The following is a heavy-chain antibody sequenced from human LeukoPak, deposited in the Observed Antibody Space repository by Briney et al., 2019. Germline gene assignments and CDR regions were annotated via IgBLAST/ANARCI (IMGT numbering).Heavy chain of an antibody. V-gene: IGHV4-39*01. J-gene: IGHJ4*02. Sequence: SETLSLTCTVSGGSISSSSYYWGWIRQPPGKGLEWIGSIYYSGSTYYNPSLKSRVTISVDTSKNQFSLKLSSVTAADTAVYYCARLRVYSYGPIDYWGQGTLVTVSS. D-gene: IGHD5-18*01. CDR3: ARLRVYSYGPIDY. CDR2: IYYSGST. CDR1: GGSISSSSYY.